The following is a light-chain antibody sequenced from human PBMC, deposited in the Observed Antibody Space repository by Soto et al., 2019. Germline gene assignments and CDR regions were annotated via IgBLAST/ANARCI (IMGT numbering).Light chain of an antibody. CDR3: SSYTSSSTLV. CDR1: SSDVGGYNY. CDR2: DVN. J-gene: IGLJ1*01. Sequence: QSVLTQPASVAGSPGQSITISCTGTSSDVGGYNYVSWYQQHPGKAPKLMIYDVNNRSSGVSNRFSGSKSGNKASLTISGLQAEDVADYYCSSYTSSSTLVFGTGTKLTVL. V-gene: IGLV2-14*03.